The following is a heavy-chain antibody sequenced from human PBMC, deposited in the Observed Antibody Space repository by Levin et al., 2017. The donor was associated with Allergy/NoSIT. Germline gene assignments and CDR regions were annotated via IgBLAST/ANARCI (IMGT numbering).Heavy chain of an antibody. V-gene: IGHV3-53*01. D-gene: IGHD4-23*01. Sequence: QPGGSLRLSCAASGFTISTYYMSWVRQAPGKGLEWVSVIYSSGSTYYADSVKGRFTISRDNSENTLYLQMNSLRVDDTAVYYCARSSTVLTHYYGMDVWGQGTTVTVSS. J-gene: IGHJ6*02. CDR3: ARSSTVLTHYYGMDV. CDR1: GFTISTYY. CDR2: IYSSGST.